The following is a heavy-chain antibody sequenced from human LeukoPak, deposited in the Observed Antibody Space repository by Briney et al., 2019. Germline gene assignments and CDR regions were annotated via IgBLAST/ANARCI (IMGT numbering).Heavy chain of an antibody. D-gene: IGHD1-1*01. Sequence: GGSLRLSCAASGFTFSSYAMHWVRQAPGKGLEWVAVISYDGSNKYYADYVKGRFTISRENSKNTLYLQMNSLRAEDTDVYYCARGQELDYWGKGTLVTVSS. CDR2: ISYDGSNK. J-gene: IGHJ4*02. V-gene: IGHV3-30-3*01. CDR3: ARGQELDY. CDR1: GFTFSSYA.